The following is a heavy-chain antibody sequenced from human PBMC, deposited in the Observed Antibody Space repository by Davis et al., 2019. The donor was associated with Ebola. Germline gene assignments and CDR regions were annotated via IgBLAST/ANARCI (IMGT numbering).Heavy chain of an antibody. D-gene: IGHD5-12*01. CDR1: GFTFRESW. Sequence: GESPKISCAGSGFTFRESWMSWVRQAPGQGLQWVASINPDAKEIYYVDSVKGRFTISRDNARNSLFLQINRLGADDTAIYYCARDRAYSAFDYWGRGTLVTVST. CDR2: INPDAKEI. J-gene: IGHJ4*02. CDR3: ARDRAYSAFDY. V-gene: IGHV3-7*01.